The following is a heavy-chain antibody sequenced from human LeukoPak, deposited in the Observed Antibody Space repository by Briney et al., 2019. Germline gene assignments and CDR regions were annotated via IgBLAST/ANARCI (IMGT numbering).Heavy chain of an antibody. Sequence: SEALSLTFAVSGYSISSGYYWGWIRQPPGKGREGIGSIYHSGSTYYNPSLKSRVTIPVDTSKNQFSLKLSSVTAADTAVYYCARTRIVVVIAALDAFDIWGQGTMVAVSS. D-gene: IGHD2-21*01. CDR2: IYHSGST. V-gene: IGHV4-38-2*01. CDR1: GYSISSGYY. J-gene: IGHJ3*02. CDR3: ARTRIVVVIAALDAFDI.